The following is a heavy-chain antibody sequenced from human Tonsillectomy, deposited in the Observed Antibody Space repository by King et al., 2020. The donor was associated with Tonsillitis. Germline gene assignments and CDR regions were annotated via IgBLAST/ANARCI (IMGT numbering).Heavy chain of an antibody. CDR3: ARVVYGDYSPAYYYYMDV. CDR2: LYSGGRT. CDR1: GLTVSSNY. Sequence: VQLVESGGGLVQPGGSLRLSCAASGLTVSSNYMSWVRQAPGKGLEWVSVLYSGGRTDYADSVKGRFSISRDNSKNPLYLQMNSLRAEDTAVYYCARVVYGDYSPAYYYYMDVWGKGTTVTVSS. D-gene: IGHD4-17*01. V-gene: IGHV3-66*01. J-gene: IGHJ6*03.